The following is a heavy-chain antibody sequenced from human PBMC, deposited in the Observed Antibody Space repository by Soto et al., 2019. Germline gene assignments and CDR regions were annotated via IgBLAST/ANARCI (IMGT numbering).Heavy chain of an antibody. CDR1: GFTFSSYG. CDR2: IWYDGSNK. D-gene: IGHD1-7*01. Sequence: LRLSCAASGFTFSSYGMHWVRQAPGKGLEWVAVIWYDGSNKYYADSVKGRFTISRDNSKNTLYLQMNSLRAEDTAVYYCAREVSGTSFDYWGQGTLVTVSS. V-gene: IGHV3-33*01. J-gene: IGHJ4*02. CDR3: AREVSGTSFDY.